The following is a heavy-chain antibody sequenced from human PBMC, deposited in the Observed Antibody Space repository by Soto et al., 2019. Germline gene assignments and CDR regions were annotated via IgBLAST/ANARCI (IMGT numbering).Heavy chain of an antibody. V-gene: IGHV3-23*01. CDR2: VSIGGST. CDR3: AKRRGAGGHFDY. CDR1: GFTFSSYA. Sequence: GGSLRLSCAASGFTFSSYAMGWVRQGPGKGLEWVAVVSIGGSTHYADSVRGRFTVSRDNSKNTLSLQMNSLTAEDTAVYFCAKRRGAGGHFDYWGQGALVTVS. D-gene: IGHD2-15*01. J-gene: IGHJ4*02.